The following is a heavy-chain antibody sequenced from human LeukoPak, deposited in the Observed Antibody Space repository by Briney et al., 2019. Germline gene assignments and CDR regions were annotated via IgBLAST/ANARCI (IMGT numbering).Heavy chain of an antibody. J-gene: IGHJ4*02. V-gene: IGHV4-4*07. D-gene: IGHD4-23*01. CDR3: ARDLRYGGVDY. CDR1: GGSISRYY. Sequence: SETLSLPCTVSGGSISRYYWSWIRQPAGKGLEWIRRIYTSGSTNYNPSLKSRVTMSVDTSKNQFSLKLSSVTAADTALYYCARDLRYGGVDYWGQGTLVTVSS. CDR2: IYTSGST.